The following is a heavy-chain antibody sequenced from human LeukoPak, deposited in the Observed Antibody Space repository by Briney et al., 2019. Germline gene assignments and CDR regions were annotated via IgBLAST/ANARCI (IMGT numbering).Heavy chain of an antibody. J-gene: IGHJ4*02. CDR3: AAEGQWSLVHYFNS. D-gene: IGHD2-15*01. CDR2: IIPIFGTA. CDR1: GGTFSNFG. V-gene: IGHV1-69*13. Sequence: ASVKVSCKASGGTFSNFGFSWVRQAPGQGLEWMGGIIPIFGTANYAQRFQGRVTITADESTSTAYMELSSLRSEDTAVYYCAAEGQWSLVHYFNSWGQGTLVTVSS.